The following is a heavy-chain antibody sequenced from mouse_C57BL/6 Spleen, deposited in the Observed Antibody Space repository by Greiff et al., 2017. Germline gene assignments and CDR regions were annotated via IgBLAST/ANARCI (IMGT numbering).Heavy chain of an antibody. CDR3: TGSSRVAHDY. CDR1: GYTFTDYE. Sequence: VQLQESGAELVRPGASVTLSCKASGYTFTDYEMHWVKQTPVHGLEWIGAIDPETGGTAYNQKFKGKAILTADKSSSTAYMELRSLTSEDSAVYYCTGSSRVAHDYWGQGTTLTVSS. CDR2: IDPETGGT. D-gene: IGHD1-1*01. V-gene: IGHV1-15*01. J-gene: IGHJ2*01.